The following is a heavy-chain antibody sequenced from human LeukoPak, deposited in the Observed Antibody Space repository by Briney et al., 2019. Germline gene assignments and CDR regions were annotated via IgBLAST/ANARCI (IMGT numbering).Heavy chain of an antibody. CDR1: GFAASGFTFSTFG. V-gene: IGHV3-9*01. D-gene: IGHD3-10*01. J-gene: IGHJ4*02. CDR2: ISWNSGSI. CDR3: AKDHYGSGNSYVDY. Sequence: PGGSLRLSCAASGFAASGFTFSTFGLHWVRQAPWKGLEWVSGISWNSGSIGYADSVKGRFTISRDNGKNSLYLQMNSLRAEDTALYYCAKDHYGSGNSYVDYWGQGTLVTVSS.